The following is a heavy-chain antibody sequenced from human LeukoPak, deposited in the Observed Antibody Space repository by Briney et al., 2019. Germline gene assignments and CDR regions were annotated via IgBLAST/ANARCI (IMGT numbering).Heavy chain of an antibody. CDR2: IKQDGSEK. CDR1: GFTFSSFA. D-gene: IGHD2-15*01. J-gene: IGHJ5*02. Sequence: PGGSLRLSCAASGFTFSSFAMSWVRQAPGKGLEWVANIKQDGSEKYYVDSVKGRFTISRDNAKNSLYLQMNSLRAEDTAVYYCARIVVVAATDWFDPWGQGTLVTVSS. CDR3: ARIVVVAATDWFDP. V-gene: IGHV3-7*01.